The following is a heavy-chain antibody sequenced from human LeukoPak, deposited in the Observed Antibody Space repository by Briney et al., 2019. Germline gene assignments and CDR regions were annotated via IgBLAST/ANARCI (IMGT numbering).Heavy chain of an antibody. CDR2: ISYDGSNK. CDR1: GFTFSSYG. Sequence: GRSLRLSCAASGFTFSSYGMHWVRQAPGKGLERVAVISYDGSNKYYADSVKGRFTISRDNSKNTLYLQMNSLRAEDTAVYYCAKDPSEYDFWSGYYTGFDYWGQGTLVTVSS. V-gene: IGHV3-30*18. J-gene: IGHJ4*02. CDR3: AKDPSEYDFWSGYYTGFDY. D-gene: IGHD3-3*01.